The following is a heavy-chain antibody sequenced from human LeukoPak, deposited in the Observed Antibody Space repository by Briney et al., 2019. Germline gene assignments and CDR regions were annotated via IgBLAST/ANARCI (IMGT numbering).Heavy chain of an antibody. CDR3: AKGSGDYVWGSGGYYYGMDV. CDR1: GFTFSSYA. J-gene: IGHJ6*02. CDR2: ISGSGGST. D-gene: IGHD3-16*01. V-gene: IGHV3-23*01. Sequence: TGRSLRLSCAASGFTFSSYAMSWVRQAPGKGLEWVSAISGSGGSTYYADSVKGRFTISRDNSKNTLYLQMNSLRAEDTAVYYCAKGSGDYVWGSGGYYYGMDVWGQGTTVTVSS.